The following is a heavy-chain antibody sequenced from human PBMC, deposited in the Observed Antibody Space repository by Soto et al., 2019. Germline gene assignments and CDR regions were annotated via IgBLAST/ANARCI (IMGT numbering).Heavy chain of an antibody. D-gene: IGHD2-21*01. CDR1: GYTFTSYG. V-gene: IGHV1-18*01. J-gene: IGHJ5*01. CDR3: ACVVFAPDFGGAATDEFDS. CDR2: ISAYNGNT. Sequence: ASVKVCCKASGYTFTSYGISWVRQAPGQGLEWMGWISAYNGNTNYAQKLQGRVTMTTDTSTSTAYMELRSLRSDDTAVYYCACVVFAPDFGGAATDEFDSWGQGTLVTVSS.